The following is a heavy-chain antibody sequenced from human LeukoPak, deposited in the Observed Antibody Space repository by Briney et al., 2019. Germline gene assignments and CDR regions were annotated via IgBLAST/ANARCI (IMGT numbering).Heavy chain of an antibody. CDR3: ATGKYYYDSSGYSSDY. V-gene: IGHV1-24*01. J-gene: IGHJ4*02. Sequence: ASVKVSCKVSGYTLTELSMHWVRQAPGKGLEWMGGFDPEDGETIYAQKFQGRVTMTEDTSTDTAYMELSSLRSEDTAVYYCATGKYYYDSSGYSSDYWGQGTLVTVSS. CDR1: GYTLTELS. D-gene: IGHD3-22*01. CDR2: FDPEDGET.